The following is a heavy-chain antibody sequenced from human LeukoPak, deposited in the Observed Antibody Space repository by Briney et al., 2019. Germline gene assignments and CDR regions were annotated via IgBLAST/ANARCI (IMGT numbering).Heavy chain of an antibody. D-gene: IGHD3-3*01. J-gene: IGHJ4*02. Sequence: SVKVSCKASGGTFSSYTISWVRQAPGQGLEWMGRIIPILGIANYAQKFQGRVTITADKSTSTAYIELSSLRSEDTAVYYCARYDFWSGYYFDYWGQGTLVTVSS. CDR3: ARYDFWSGYYFDY. CDR1: GGTFSSYT. CDR2: IIPILGIA. V-gene: IGHV1-69*02.